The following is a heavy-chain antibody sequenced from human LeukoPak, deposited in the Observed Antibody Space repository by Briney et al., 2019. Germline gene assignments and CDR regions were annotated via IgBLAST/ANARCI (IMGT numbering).Heavy chain of an antibody. J-gene: IGHJ3*02. CDR2: ISYTGSP. Sequence: SGTLSLTCTVSGVSISSGDHNWSWIRQHPGKGLEWIGYISYTGSPDYNPSLRSRLTISVDTSQNQFSLRLSSVTAADTAVYYCARLDYGDYEAFDIWGQGTMVTVSS. CDR1: GVSISSGDHN. V-gene: IGHV4-31*03. D-gene: IGHD4-17*01. CDR3: ARLDYGDYEAFDI.